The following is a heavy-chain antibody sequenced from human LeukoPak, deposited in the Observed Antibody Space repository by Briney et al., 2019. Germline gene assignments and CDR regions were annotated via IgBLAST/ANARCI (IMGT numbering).Heavy chain of an antibody. CDR1: GFTVSSNY. Sequence: GGSLRLSCAASGFTVSSNYMSWVRQAPGKGLEWVSVIYSGGSTYYADSVKGRFTISRGNSKNTLYLQMNSLRAEDTAVYYCASAYYGSGSYYKIFDYWGQGTLVTVSS. V-gene: IGHV3-53*01. J-gene: IGHJ4*02. CDR3: ASAYYGSGSYYKIFDY. CDR2: IYSGGST. D-gene: IGHD3-10*01.